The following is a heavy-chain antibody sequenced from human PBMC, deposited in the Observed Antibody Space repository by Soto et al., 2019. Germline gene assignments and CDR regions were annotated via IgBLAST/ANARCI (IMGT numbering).Heavy chain of an antibody. Sequence: EVQLVESGGGLVKPGGSLRLSCAASGFTVSNAWMSWVRQAPGKGLEWVGRIKSKTDGGTTDYAAPVKGRFTISRGDSKNTLYLQMNSLKTEDTAVYYCSTVMNTFGGTSHLDSWGQGTLVTVSS. J-gene: IGHJ4*02. CDR3: STVMNTFGGTSHLDS. V-gene: IGHV3-15*01. CDR1: GFTVSNAW. CDR2: IKSKTDGGTT. D-gene: IGHD3-16*01.